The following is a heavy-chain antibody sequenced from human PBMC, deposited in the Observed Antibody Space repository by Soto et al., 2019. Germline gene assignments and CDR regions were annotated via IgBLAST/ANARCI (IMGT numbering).Heavy chain of an antibody. V-gene: IGHV3-74*01. CDR3: AKALHPIASITIFGVVTRSYGMDV. Sequence: YSLYRVQKNPKKGLVWVSLVSGDGTRTSYADSVKGRFTISRDNAKNTLYLQMNSLRAEDTAVYYCAKALHPIASITIFGVVTRSYGMDVWGQGTTVTVSS. CDR2: VSGDGTRT. CDR1: YS. D-gene: IGHD3-3*01. J-gene: IGHJ6*02.